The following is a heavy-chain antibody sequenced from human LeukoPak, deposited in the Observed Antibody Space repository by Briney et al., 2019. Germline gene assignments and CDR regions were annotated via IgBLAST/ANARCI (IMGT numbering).Heavy chain of an antibody. CDR3: AKGYDHYDDGGYYSRPDAFDL. Sequence: GGSLRLSCAASGFTFSSYAMSWVRQVPGKGLEWVSAISGSGGGTFYTDSVKGRFTISRDNSKNTLLLQMNSLGAADTAIYYCAKGYDHYDDGGYYSRPDAFDLWGQGTMVTVSS. CDR1: GFTFSSYA. V-gene: IGHV3-23*01. CDR2: ISGSGGGT. J-gene: IGHJ3*01. D-gene: IGHD3-22*01.